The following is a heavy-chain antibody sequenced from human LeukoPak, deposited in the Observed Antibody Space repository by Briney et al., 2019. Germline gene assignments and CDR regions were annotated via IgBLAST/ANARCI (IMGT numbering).Heavy chain of an antibody. CDR2: INPSGGST. V-gene: IGHV1-46*01. D-gene: IGHD2-15*01. J-gene: IGHJ4*02. Sequence: ASVKVSCKASGYTFTSYGISWVRQAPGQGLEWMGIINPSGGSTSYAQKFQGRVTMTRDMSTSTVYMELSSLRSEDTAVYYCGVVEFDYWGQGTLVTVSS. CDR1: GYTFTSYG. CDR3: GVVEFDY.